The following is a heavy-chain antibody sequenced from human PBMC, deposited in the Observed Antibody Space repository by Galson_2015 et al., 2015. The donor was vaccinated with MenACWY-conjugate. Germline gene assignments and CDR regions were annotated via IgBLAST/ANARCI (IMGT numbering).Heavy chain of an antibody. CDR1: GYNFITYW. D-gene: IGHD1-26*01. CDR2: ISPGDSNT. J-gene: IGHJ6*02. CDR3: ARHPPGGRGMDV. Sequence: QSGAEVKKPGESLKISCKASGYNFITYWIGCVRQMPGKGLEWMGLISPGDSNTRYSPSFQGQVTISADKSISTAYLQWSSLKASDTAMYYCARHPPGGRGMDVWGQGTTVTVSS. V-gene: IGHV5-51*01.